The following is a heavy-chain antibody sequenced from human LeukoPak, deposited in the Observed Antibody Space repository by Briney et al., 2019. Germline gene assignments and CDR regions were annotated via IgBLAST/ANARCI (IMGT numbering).Heavy chain of an antibody. D-gene: IGHD6-19*01. Sequence: GGSLRLSCAASGFSFSSYWMSWVRQAPGQGLEWVANIKQDGSERYYVDSVKGRFTISRDNAKNSLYLQMNSLRSEDTAVYYCARGGYSSGYPYYMDVWGKGTTVTVSS. CDR2: IKQDGSER. CDR1: GFSFSSYW. V-gene: IGHV3-7*01. J-gene: IGHJ6*03. CDR3: ARGGYSSGYPYYMDV.